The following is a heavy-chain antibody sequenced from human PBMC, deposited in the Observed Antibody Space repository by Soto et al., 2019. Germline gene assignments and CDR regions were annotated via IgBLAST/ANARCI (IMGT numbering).Heavy chain of an antibody. CDR1: GGTFSSYA. V-gene: IGHV1-69*13. D-gene: IGHD6-6*01. CDR2: IIPIFGTA. Sequence: ASVKVSCKASGGTFSSYAISWVRQAPGQGLEWMGGIIPIFGTANYAQKFQGRGTITADESTSTAYMELSSLRSEDTAVYYCARGRTPREYSSSSVDYWGQGTLVTVSS. J-gene: IGHJ4*02. CDR3: ARGRTPREYSSSSVDY.